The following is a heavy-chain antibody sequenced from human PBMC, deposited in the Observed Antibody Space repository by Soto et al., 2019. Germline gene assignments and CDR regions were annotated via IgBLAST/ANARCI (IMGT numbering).Heavy chain of an antibody. D-gene: IGHD2-2*03. Sequence: GASVKVSCKASGYTFTGYYMHWVRQAPGQGLEWMGWINPNSGGTNYAQKFQGWVTMTRDTSISTAYMELSRLRSDDTAVYYCARMDIVVVPAAGTDVWGQGTTVTVSS. CDR3: ARMDIVVVPAAGTDV. CDR1: GYTFTGYY. V-gene: IGHV1-2*04. J-gene: IGHJ6*02. CDR2: INPNSGGT.